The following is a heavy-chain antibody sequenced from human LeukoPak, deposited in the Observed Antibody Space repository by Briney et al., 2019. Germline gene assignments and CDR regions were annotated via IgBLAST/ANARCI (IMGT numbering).Heavy chain of an antibody. V-gene: IGHV3-20*04. D-gene: IGHD5-12*01. J-gene: IGHJ4*02. CDR2: ISWNSGSI. CDR1: GFTFDDYG. Sequence: GGSLRLSCAASGFTFDDYGMSWVRQAPGKGLEWVSGISWNSGSIGYADSVKGRFTISRDNAKNSLYLQMNSLRAEDTAVYYCARGGGYSGYDSVWGQGTLVTVSS. CDR3: ARGGGYSGYDSV.